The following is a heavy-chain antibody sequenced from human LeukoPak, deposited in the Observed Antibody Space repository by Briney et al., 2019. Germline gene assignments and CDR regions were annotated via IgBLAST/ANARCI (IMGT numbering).Heavy chain of an antibody. V-gene: IGHV4-39*07. D-gene: IGHD3-10*01. J-gene: IGHJ5*02. Sequence: SETLSLTCTVSGGSIRSSYYYWGWIRQPPGKGLEWIGEINHSGSTNYNPSLKSRVTISVDTSKNQFSLKLSSVTAADTAVYYCARGWSGYYYGSGSYYSGNWFDPWGQGTLVTVSS. CDR1: GGSIRSSYYY. CDR2: INHSGST. CDR3: ARGWSGYYYGSGSYYSGNWFDP.